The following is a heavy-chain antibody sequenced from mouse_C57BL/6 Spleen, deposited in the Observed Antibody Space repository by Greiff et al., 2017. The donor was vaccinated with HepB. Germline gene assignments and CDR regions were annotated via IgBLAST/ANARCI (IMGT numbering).Heavy chain of an antibody. Sequence: ESGPGLVKPSQSLSLTCSVTGYSITSGYYWNWIRQFPGNKLEWMGYISYDGSNNYNPSLKNRISITRDTSKNQFFLKLNSVTTEDTATYYCARGGYGSSYGPWFAYWGQGTLVTVSA. J-gene: IGHJ3*01. CDR1: GYSITSGYY. CDR3: ARGGYGSSYGPWFAY. V-gene: IGHV3-6*01. D-gene: IGHD1-1*01. CDR2: ISYDGSN.